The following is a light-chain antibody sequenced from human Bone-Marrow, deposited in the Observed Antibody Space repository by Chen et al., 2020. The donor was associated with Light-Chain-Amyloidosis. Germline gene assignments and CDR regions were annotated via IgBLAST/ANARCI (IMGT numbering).Light chain of an antibody. J-gene: IGKJ4*01. CDR2: GAS. V-gene: IGKV3-11*01. CDR3: QQRSNWPLT. CDR1: QSVDTY. Sequence: EIVLTQSPATLSLSPGERATLSCRASQSVDTYLVWYQQKPGQPPRPLISGASTRASGIPARFSGSGSGTDFTLTISSLEPEDFAVYYCQQRSNWPLTFGGGIKVEI.